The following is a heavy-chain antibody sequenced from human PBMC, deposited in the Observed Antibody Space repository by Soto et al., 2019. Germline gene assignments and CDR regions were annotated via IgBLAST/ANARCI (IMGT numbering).Heavy chain of an antibody. V-gene: IGHV1-18*01. CDR1: GCTFSSYA. CDR3: ARGIRSTSESEDAYTPFDY. CDR2: ISADNGKT. J-gene: IGHJ4*02. D-gene: IGHD1-1*01. Sequence: GASVKVSCKASGCTFSSYAISWVRQAPGQGLEWMGWISADNGKTEYAQNLQGRVTMTTDTSTTTAYMELRSLTSDDTAVYFCARGIRSTSESEDAYTPFDYWGQGTLVTVSS.